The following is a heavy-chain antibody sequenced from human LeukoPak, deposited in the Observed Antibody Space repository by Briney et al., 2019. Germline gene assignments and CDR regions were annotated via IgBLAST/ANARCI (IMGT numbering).Heavy chain of an antibody. Sequence: PGGSLRLSCAASGFTFSSYAMSWVRQAPGKGLEWVSVISNSGSSTFYADSVKGRFTISRDNSKNTLYLQMNSLRAEDTAVYYCAKDWGSSGWSMGFDYWGQGTLVTVSS. J-gene: IGHJ4*02. V-gene: IGHV3-23*01. D-gene: IGHD6-19*01. CDR2: ISNSGSST. CDR3: AKDWGSSGWSMGFDY. CDR1: GFTFSSYA.